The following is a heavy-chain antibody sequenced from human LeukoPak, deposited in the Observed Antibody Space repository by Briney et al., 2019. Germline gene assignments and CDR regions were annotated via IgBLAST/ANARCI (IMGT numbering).Heavy chain of an antibody. D-gene: IGHD7-27*01. CDR3: AKVGNSFDS. Sequence: PGGSLRLSCAASGFTFSSYWMHWVRQAPGKGLVWVSRIASDGSTVYADSVKGRFTISRDNAKDTVYLQMNSLRTEDTAIYYCAKVGNSFDSWGQGTLVTVSS. V-gene: IGHV3-74*01. CDR1: GFTFSSYW. CDR2: IASDGST. J-gene: IGHJ4*02.